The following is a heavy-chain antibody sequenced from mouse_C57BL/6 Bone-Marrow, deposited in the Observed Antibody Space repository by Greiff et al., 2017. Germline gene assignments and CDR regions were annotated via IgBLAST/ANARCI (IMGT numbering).Heavy chain of an antibody. V-gene: IGHV1-19*01. Sequence: VQLQQSGPVLVKPGASVKMSCKASGYTFTDYYMNWVKQSHGKSLEWIGVINPYNGGTSYNQKFQGKATLTVDKSSRTAYMDLNSLTSEDSAVYYCAPNYSNYPYWGQGTTLTVAA. J-gene: IGHJ2*01. CDR2: INPYNGGT. CDR3: APNYSNYPY. D-gene: IGHD2-5*01. CDR1: GYTFTDYY.